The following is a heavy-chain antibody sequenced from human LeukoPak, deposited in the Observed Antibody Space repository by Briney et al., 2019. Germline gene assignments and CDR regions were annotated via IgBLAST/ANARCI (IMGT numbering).Heavy chain of an antibody. J-gene: IGHJ4*02. CDR1: GGSISRYY. V-gene: IGHV4-59*01. CDR3: ARGLRLSAAGTNFDS. Sequence: SETLSLTCTVSGGSISRYYWSWIRQSPVRGLEWIGYIDYSESTNYNPSLKSRVSISVDTSKNQFSPKLSSVTAADTAVYYCARGLRLSAAGTNFDSWGQGTLVTVSS. CDR2: IDYSEST. D-gene: IGHD6-13*01.